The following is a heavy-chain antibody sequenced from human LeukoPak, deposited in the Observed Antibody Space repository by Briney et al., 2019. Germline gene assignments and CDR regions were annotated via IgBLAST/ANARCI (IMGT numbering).Heavy chain of an antibody. J-gene: IGHJ5*02. CDR1: GGSFSGYY. CDR3: ARGRGVPAAIRRGNWFDP. D-gene: IGHD2-2*02. V-gene: IGHV4-34*01. Sequence: SETLSLTCAVYGGSFSGYYWSWIRQPPGKGLEWIGEINHSGSTNYNPSLKSRVTISVDTSKNQFSLKLSSVTAADTAVYYCARGRGVPAAIRRGNWFDPWGQGTLVTVPS. CDR2: INHSGST.